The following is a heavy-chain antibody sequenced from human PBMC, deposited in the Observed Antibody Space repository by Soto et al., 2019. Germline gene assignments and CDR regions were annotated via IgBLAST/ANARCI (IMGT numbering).Heavy chain of an antibody. V-gene: IGHV4-59*01. J-gene: IGHJ4*02. Sequence: QVQLQESGPGLVKPSETLSLTCTVYGGSISSYYWSWIRQPPGKGLEWIGYIYYSGSTNYNPSLKSRVTISVDTSKNQFSLKLSCVTAADTAVYYCARDYGSSGWYSGTFDYWGQGTLVTVSS. CDR2: IYYSGST. D-gene: IGHD6-19*01. CDR1: GGSISSYY. CDR3: ARDYGSSGWYSGTFDY.